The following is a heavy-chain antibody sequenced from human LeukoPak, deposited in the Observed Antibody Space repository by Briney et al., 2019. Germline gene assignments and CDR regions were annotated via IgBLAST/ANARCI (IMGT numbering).Heavy chain of an antibody. CDR3: AKHDYGDHSDY. CDR1: GFTFSSYG. Sequence: GGSLRLSCAASGFTFSSYGMHWVRQAPGKGLEWVAFIRYDGSNKYYADSVKGRFTISRDNSKNTLYLQMNSLRAEDTAVYYCAKHDYGDHSDYWGQGTLVTVSS. CDR2: IRYDGSNK. J-gene: IGHJ4*02. D-gene: IGHD4-17*01. V-gene: IGHV3-30*02.